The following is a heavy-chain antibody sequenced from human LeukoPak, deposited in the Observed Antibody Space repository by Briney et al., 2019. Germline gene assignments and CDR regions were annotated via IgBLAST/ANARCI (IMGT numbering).Heavy chain of an antibody. V-gene: IGHV4-39*01. CDR1: GDSISSNSYY. Sequence: SETLSLTCTVSGDSISSNSYYWGWIRQPPGKGLQWIGSIYYCGTTYCNPSLKSRVTISVDASKNQFSLKLSSVTAADTAVYYCARHLVGAAEFHYWGQGTLVTVSS. CDR2: IYYCGTT. J-gene: IGHJ4*02. CDR3: ARHLVGAAEFHY. D-gene: IGHD1-26*01.